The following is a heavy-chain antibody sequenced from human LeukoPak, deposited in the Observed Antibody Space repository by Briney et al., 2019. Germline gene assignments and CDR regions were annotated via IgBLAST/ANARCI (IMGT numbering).Heavy chain of an antibody. Sequence: GGSLRLSCAASGFTFSSYAMSWVRQAPGKGLEWVSAISGSGGSTYYADSVKGRFTISRDNSKNTLYLQMNSLRAEDTAVYYCAKDQVRGVIQRILANWFDPWGQGTLVTVSS. CDR3: AKDQVRGVIQRILANWFDP. CDR2: ISGSGGST. CDR1: GFTFSSYA. D-gene: IGHD3-10*01. J-gene: IGHJ5*02. V-gene: IGHV3-23*01.